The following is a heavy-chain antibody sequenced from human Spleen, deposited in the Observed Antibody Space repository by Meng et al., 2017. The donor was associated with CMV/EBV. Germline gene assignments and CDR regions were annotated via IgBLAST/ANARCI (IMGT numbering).Heavy chain of an antibody. Sequence: FRSYSMNWVLQRHGRELKWVSYLHAIGDYIYYPDSLPSPFTLSPPPAKNSLYLQMNSLRAEDTAVYYCARYYHDVWGSYRLNWYFDLWGRGTLVTVSS. D-gene: IGHD3-16*02. CDR1: FRSYS. CDR2: LHAIGDYI. V-gene: IGHV3-21*01. CDR3: ARYYHDVWGSYRLNWYFDL. J-gene: IGHJ2*01.